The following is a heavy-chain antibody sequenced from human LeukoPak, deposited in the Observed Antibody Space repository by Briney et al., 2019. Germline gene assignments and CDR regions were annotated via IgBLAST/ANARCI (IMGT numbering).Heavy chain of an antibody. D-gene: IGHD2-2*01. V-gene: IGHV1-18*04. Sequence: GASVKVSCKASGYTFTSYGISWVRQAPGQGLEWMGWISAYNGNTNYAQKLRGRVTMTTDTSTSTAYMELRSLRSDDTAVYYCARGHCSSTSCYRWFDPWGQGTLVTVSS. CDR1: GYTFTSYG. CDR3: ARGHCSSTSCYRWFDP. J-gene: IGHJ5*02. CDR2: ISAYNGNT.